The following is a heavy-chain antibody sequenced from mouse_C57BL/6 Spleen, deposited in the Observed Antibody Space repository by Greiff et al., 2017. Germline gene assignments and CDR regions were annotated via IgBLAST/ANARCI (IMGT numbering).Heavy chain of an antibody. CDR2: ISYDGSN. J-gene: IGHJ2*01. CDR1: GYSITSGYY. D-gene: IGHD3-1*01. V-gene: IGHV3-6*01. CDR3: ARRGYGVDY. Sequence: EVQLQQSGPGLVKPSQSLSLTCSVTGYSITSGYYWNWIRQFPGNKLEWMGYISYDGSNNYNPSLKNRISITRDTSKNQFFLKLNSVTTEDTATYDCARRGYGVDYWGQGTTLTVSS.